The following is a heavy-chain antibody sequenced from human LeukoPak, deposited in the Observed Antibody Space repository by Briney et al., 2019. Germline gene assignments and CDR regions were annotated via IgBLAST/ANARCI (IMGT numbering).Heavy chain of an antibody. CDR2: INPSGGST. CDR3: ARALGSGSYKKPYNWFDP. CDR1: GYTFTSYY. Sequence: GASVKVSCKASGYTFTSYYMHWVRQAPGQGLEWMGIINPSGGSTSYAQKFQGRVTMTRNTSISTAYMELSSLRSEDTAVYYCARALGSGSYKKPYNWFDPWGQGTLVTVSS. V-gene: IGHV1-46*01. J-gene: IGHJ5*02. D-gene: IGHD3-10*01.